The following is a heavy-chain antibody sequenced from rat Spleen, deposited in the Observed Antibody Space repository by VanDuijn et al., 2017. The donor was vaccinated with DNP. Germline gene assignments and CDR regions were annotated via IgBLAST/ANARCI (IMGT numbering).Heavy chain of an antibody. Sequence: EVQLQESGSGLVKPSQSLSLTCSVTGYSITTNFWAWIRKFPGNKMEWTGYISYSGSTSYNPSLKSRISITRDTSKNQFFLQLNSVTTEDTATYYYATGGAGIWFAYWGQGTLVTVSS. CDR1: GYSITTNF. D-gene: IGHD4-2*01. V-gene: IGHV3-1*01. CDR3: ATGGAGIWFAY. CDR2: ISYSGST. J-gene: IGHJ3*01.